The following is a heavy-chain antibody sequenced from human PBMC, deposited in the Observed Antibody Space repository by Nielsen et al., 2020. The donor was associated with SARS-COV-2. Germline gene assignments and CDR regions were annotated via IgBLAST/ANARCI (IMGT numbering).Heavy chain of an antibody. D-gene: IGHD5-18*01. CDR2: IDSGGST. V-gene: IGHV3-53*01. CDR1: GFSVSSNY. J-gene: IGHJ4*02. Sequence: GESLKISCAAFGFSVSSNYMSWVRQAPGKGLEWVSVIDSGGSTYYAGSVKGRFTIFRDKSKNTLDLQMNSLRAEDTAVYYCARGPLYSYGDYWGQGTLVTVSS. CDR3: ARGPLYSYGDY.